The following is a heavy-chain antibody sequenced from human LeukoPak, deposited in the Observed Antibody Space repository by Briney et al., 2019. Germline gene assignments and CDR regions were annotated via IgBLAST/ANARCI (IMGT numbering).Heavy chain of an antibody. V-gene: IGHV4-39*07. Sequence: SETLSLTCTVPGGSVSSGIYHWGWVRQTPGKGLEWIGSIFYSGKTYYNPSLKNRVTISVDTSKNQFSLELSSVTAADTAVYYCVRDIPTGHFDYWGQGTLVTVSS. J-gene: IGHJ4*02. D-gene: IGHD2-21*01. CDR2: IFYSGKT. CDR1: GGSVSSGIYH. CDR3: VRDIPTGHFDY.